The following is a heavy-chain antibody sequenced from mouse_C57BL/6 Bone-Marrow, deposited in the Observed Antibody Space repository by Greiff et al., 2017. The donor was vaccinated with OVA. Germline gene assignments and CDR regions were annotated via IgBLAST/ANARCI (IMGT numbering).Heavy chain of an antibody. CDR2: ISNGGGST. V-gene: IGHV5-12*01. Sequence: EVKVVESGGGLVQPGGSLKLSCAASGFTFSDYYMYWVRQTPEKRLEWVAYISNGGGSTYYPDTVKGRFTISRDNAKNTLYLQMSRLKSEDTAMYYCARHTGTDYYAMYYWGQGTSVTVSS. J-gene: IGHJ4*01. CDR3: ARHTGTDYYAMYY. CDR1: GFTFSDYY. D-gene: IGHD4-1*01.